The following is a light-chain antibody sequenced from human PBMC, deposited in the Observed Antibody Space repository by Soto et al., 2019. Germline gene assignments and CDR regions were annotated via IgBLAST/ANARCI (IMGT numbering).Light chain of an antibody. J-gene: IGLJ1*01. CDR3: CSYAGSSTLV. CDR2: EVS. Sequence: QSVLTQPASVSGSPGLSITISCTGTSSDVGSYNLVSWYQQHPGKAPKLMIYEVSKRPSGVSNRFSGSKSGNTASLTISGLQAEDEADYYCCSYAGSSTLVFGTGTKVTVL. CDR1: SSDVGSYNL. V-gene: IGLV2-23*02.